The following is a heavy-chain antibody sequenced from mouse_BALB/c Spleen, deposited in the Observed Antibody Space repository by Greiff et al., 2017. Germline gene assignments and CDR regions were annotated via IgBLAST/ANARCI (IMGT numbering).Heavy chain of an antibody. V-gene: IGHV14-3*02. CDR2: IDPANGNT. Sequence: EVQLQQSGAELVKPGASVKLSCTASGFNIKDTYMHWVKQRPEQGLEWIGRIDPANGNTKYDPKFQGKATITADTSSNTAYLQLSSLTSEDTAVYYCAPMITTAYFDYWGQGTTLTVSS. J-gene: IGHJ2*01. CDR3: APMITTAYFDY. D-gene: IGHD2-4*01. CDR1: GFNIKDTY.